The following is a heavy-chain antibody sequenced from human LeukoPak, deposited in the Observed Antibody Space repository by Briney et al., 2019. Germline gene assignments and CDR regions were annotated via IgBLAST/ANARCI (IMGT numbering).Heavy chain of an antibody. Sequence: GGSLRLSCAASGFTFDDYYVSWIRQAPGKGLEWLSYINIGGTNTHYADSVKGRFTISRDNAKKSLYLEMNNLRAEDTAVYYCATDGAGFDTWGQGVLVTVSS. J-gene: IGHJ5*02. V-gene: IGHV3-11*01. CDR2: INIGGTNT. CDR3: ATDGAGFDT. CDR1: GFTFDDYY.